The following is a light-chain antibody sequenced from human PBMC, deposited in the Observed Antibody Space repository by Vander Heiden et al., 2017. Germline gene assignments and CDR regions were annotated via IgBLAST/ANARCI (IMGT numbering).Light chain of an antibody. CDR2: DAS. V-gene: IGKV3-11*01. CDR1: QSVDGY. J-gene: IGKJ2*03. Sequence: ETVLTQSQATLSLSPGERATLSCRASQSVDGYLAWYQQQPGQAPRLLIYDASERATGVPARFSGTGSETDFTLTISSLEPEDFAVYYCQQRSNWPPKYSFGQGTKVQLK. CDR3: QQRSNWPPKYS.